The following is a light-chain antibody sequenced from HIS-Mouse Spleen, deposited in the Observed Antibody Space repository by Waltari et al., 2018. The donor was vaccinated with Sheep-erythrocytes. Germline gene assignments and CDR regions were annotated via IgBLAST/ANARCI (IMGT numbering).Light chain of an antibody. CDR1: SSDVGSYYR. CDR3: CSYAGSSTPWV. Sequence: QSAPTPPAPVSGSPGQSLTIPCTGTSSDVGSYYRCPWYQQHPGKAPKLMIYEGSKRPSGVSNRFSGSKSGNTASLTISGLQAEDEADYYCCSYAGSSTPWVFGGGTKLTVL. J-gene: IGLJ3*02. V-gene: IGLV2-23*01. CDR2: EGS.